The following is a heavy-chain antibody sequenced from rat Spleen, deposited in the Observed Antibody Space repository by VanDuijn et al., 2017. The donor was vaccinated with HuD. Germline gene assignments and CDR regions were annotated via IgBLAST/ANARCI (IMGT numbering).Heavy chain of an antibody. V-gene: IGHV5-19*01. J-gene: IGHJ2*01. Sequence: EVQLVESGGGLVQPGRSLKLSCAXSGFTFXXYGMXWIPQAPTKGLEWVASISPSGGSTYYRDAVKGLVTISRDNAKSTLYLQMDRLKSEDTATYYCARRKLYYGFDDWGQGVMVTVSS. CDR1: GFTFXXYG. CDR3: ARRKLYYGFDD. CDR2: ISPSGGST. D-gene: IGHD1-6*01.